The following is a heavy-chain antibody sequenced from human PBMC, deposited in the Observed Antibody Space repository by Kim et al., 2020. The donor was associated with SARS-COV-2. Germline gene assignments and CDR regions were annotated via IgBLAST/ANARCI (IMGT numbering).Heavy chain of an antibody. V-gene: IGHV3-21*01. CDR2: ISSSSSYI. Sequence: GGSLRLSCAASGFTFSSYSMNWVRQAPGKGLEWVSSISSSSSYIYYADSVKGRFTISRDNAKNSLYLQMNSLRAEDTAVYYCARDLTVGATLYYFDYWGQGTLVTVSS. D-gene: IGHD1-26*01. CDR3: ARDLTVGATLYYFDY. J-gene: IGHJ4*02. CDR1: GFTFSSYS.